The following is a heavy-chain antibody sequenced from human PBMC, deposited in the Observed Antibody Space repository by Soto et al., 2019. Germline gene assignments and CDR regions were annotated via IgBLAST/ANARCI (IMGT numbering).Heavy chain of an antibody. V-gene: IGHV3-9*01. CDR2: ISGTSGSL. J-gene: IGHJ6*02. D-gene: IGHD5-18*01. Sequence: EVQLVEAGGGLVQPGRSLRLSCAASGFIFDDYAMHWVRQAPGKGLEWVSVISGTSGSLGYADSVKGRFTISRDNAKNSLYLQMNSLRAEDTALYYCAKYRYSSSAYYYYGMDGWGQGPTVTVSS. CDR3: AKYRYSSSAYYYYGMDG. CDR1: GFIFDDYA.